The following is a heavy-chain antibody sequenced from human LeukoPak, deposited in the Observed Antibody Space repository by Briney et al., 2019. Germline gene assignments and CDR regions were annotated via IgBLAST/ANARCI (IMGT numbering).Heavy chain of an antibody. CDR1: GGTFSSYA. J-gene: IGHJ5*02. CDR2: IIPIFGTA. Sequence: SVKVSCKASGGTFSSYAISWVRQAPGQGLEWMGGIIPIFGTANYAQKFQGRVTITADKSTSIAYMELSSLRSEDTAVYYCARGRPTTSIAAAGVNWFDPWGQGTLVTVSS. D-gene: IGHD6-13*01. V-gene: IGHV1-69*06. CDR3: ARGRPTTSIAAAGVNWFDP.